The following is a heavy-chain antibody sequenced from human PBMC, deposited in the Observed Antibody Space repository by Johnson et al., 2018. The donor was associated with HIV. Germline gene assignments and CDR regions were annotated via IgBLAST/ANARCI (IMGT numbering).Heavy chain of an antibody. V-gene: IGHV3-64*01. CDR2: VSSNGGKT. D-gene: IGHD5-12*01. Sequence: VQLVESGGGLVQPGGSLRLSCADSGFTFSTYAMHWVRQAPGKGLEYVSGVSSNGGKTYYANSVKGRFTISRDNSKNTLYLQMGSLRTEDMAVYHCARSVALIVATFDAFDIWGQGTMVTVSS. CDR3: ARSVALIVATFDAFDI. J-gene: IGHJ3*02. CDR1: GFTFSTYA.